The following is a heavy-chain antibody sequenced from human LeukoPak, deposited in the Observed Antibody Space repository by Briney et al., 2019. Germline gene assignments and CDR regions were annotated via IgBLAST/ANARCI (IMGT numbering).Heavy chain of an antibody. Sequence: GGSLRLSCAASGFTFSSYAMSWVRQAPGKGLERVSAISGSGGSTYYADSVKGRFTISGDNSKNTLYLQMNSLRAEDTAVYYCAKGEYQLIYYFDYWGQGTLVTVSS. CDR1: GFTFSSYA. D-gene: IGHD2-2*01. J-gene: IGHJ4*02. V-gene: IGHV3-23*01. CDR3: AKGEYQLIYYFDY. CDR2: ISGSGGST.